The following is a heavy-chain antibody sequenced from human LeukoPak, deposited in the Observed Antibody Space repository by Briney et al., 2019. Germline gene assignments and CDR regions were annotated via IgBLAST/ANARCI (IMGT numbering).Heavy chain of an antibody. CDR1: GGTFSSYA. V-gene: IGHV1-18*01. CDR2: ISAYNGNT. J-gene: IGHJ4*02. CDR3: VRDSITMVRGVINY. Sequence: ASVKVSCKASGGTFSSYAISWVRQAPGQGLEWMGWISAYNGNTDYAQNVQGRVTMTTDTSTSTAYMELRSLRSDDTAVYYCVRDSITMVRGVINYWGQGTLVTVSS. D-gene: IGHD3-10*01.